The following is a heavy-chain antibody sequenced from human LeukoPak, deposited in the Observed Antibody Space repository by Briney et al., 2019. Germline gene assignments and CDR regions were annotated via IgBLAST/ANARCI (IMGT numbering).Heavy chain of an antibody. CDR2: IYHSGST. V-gene: IGHV4-38-2*02. D-gene: IGHD3-10*01. J-gene: IGHJ4*02. Sequence: SETLSLTCTVSGYSISSGYYWGWIRQPPGKGLEWIGSIYHSGSTYYNPSLKSRVTISVDTSKNQFSLKMNSVTAADTAVYYCARGQWFRAFWSRGTPVTVSS. CDR1: GYSISSGYY. CDR3: ARGQWFRAF.